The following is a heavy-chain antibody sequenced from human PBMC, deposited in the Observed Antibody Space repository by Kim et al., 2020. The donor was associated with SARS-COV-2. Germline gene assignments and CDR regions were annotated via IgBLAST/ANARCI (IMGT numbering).Heavy chain of an antibody. D-gene: IGHD6-6*01. V-gene: IGHV4-39*01. CDR1: GGSISSSNYY. J-gene: IGHJ3*02. Sequence: SETLSLTCTVSGGSISSSNYYWGWIRQPPGKGLEWIGYIYYSGNTYYNPSLKRRVTVSVDTSKNQFSLKLSSVTAADTAVYYCARTIAGRPEAFDIWGQG. CDR2: IYYSGNT. CDR3: ARTIAGRPEAFDI.